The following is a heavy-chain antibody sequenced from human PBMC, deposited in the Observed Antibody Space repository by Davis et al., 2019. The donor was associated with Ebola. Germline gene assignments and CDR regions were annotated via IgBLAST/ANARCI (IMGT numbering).Heavy chain of an antibody. D-gene: IGHD5-18*01. CDR2: ISGSGGST. CDR1: GFTFSSYA. Sequence: GESLKISCAASGFTFSSYAMSWVRQAPGKGLEWVSAISGSGGSTYYADSVKGRFTISRDNSKNTLYLQMNSLRAEDTAVYYCAKVRDTAMVRGPFDYWGQGTLVTVSS. V-gene: IGHV3-23*01. CDR3: AKVRDTAMVRGPFDY. J-gene: IGHJ4*02.